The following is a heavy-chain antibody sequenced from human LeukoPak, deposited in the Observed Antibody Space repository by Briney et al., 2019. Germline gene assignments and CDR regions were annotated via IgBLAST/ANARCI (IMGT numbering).Heavy chain of an antibody. CDR2: IDHSGIT. J-gene: IGHJ5*02. D-gene: IGHD6-6*01. CDR3: ATSSQLGSYNWFDP. CDR1: GFTFSSYW. Sequence: GSLRLSCAASGFTFSSYWMSWIRQSPGKGLEWIGEIDHSGITKCSPSLKSRVTISLDTSKNQFSLDLTSVTAADTAVYYCATSSQLGSYNWFDPWGQGTLVTVSA. V-gene: IGHV4-34*08.